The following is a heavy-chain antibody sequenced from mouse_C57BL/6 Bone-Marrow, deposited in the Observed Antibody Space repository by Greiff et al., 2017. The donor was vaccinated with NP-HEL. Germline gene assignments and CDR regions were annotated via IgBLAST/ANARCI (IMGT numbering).Heavy chain of an antibody. CDR1: GYTFTSYG. J-gene: IGHJ3*01. CDR2: IYPRSGNT. Sequence: VQRVESGAELARPGASVKLSCKASGYTFTSYGISWVKQRTGQGLEWIGEIYPRSGNTYYNEKFKGKATLTADKSSSTAYMELRSLTSEDSAVYFCARSSEVFAYWGQGTLVTVSA. CDR3: ARSSEVFAY. V-gene: IGHV1-81*01. D-gene: IGHD3-2*02.